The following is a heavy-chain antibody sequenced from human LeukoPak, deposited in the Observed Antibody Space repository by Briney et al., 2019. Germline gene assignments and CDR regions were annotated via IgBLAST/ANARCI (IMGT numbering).Heavy chain of an antibody. CDR1: GYTFTGYY. J-gene: IGHJ4*02. Sequence: ASVKVSCKASGYTFTGYYMHWVRQAPGQGLEWMGWINPNSGGTNYAQKFQGRVTMTRDTSISTAYMELSRLRSDDTAVYYCARVTTYYYDSSGYSYFGYWGQGTLVTVSS. D-gene: IGHD3-22*01. CDR2: INPNSGGT. CDR3: ARVTTYYYDSSGYSYFGY. V-gene: IGHV1-2*02.